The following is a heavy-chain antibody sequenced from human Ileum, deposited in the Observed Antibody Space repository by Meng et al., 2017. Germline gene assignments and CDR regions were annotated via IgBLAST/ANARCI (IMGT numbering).Heavy chain of an antibody. CDR1: GFTFNFYW. Sequence: GGSLRLSCAASGFTFNFYWMHWVRQTPGNGLVWVSRINGAGGETGYADSLKGRFTITRDNAKDTLYLQMDSLTAEDTAVYYCAKDVGNDYGRLWGQGTLVTVSS. CDR3: AKDVGNDYGRL. J-gene: IGHJ4*02. D-gene: IGHD4-17*01. V-gene: IGHV3-74*01. CDR2: INGAGGET.